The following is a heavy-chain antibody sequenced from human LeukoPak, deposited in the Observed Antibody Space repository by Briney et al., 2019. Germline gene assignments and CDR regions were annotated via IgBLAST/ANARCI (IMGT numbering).Heavy chain of an antibody. D-gene: IGHD6-19*01. Sequence: SVTVSCKASGGTFSSYAISWVRQAPGQGLEWMGGIIPIFGTANYAQKFQGRVTITADKSTSTAYMELSSLRSDDTAVYYCARVGSDSSGWRRFDYWGQGTLVTVSS. CDR1: GGTFSSYA. J-gene: IGHJ4*02. CDR3: ARVGSDSSGWRRFDY. CDR2: IIPIFGTA. V-gene: IGHV1-69*06.